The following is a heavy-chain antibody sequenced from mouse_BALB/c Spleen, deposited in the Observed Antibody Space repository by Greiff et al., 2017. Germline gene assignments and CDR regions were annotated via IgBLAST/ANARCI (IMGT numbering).Heavy chain of an antibody. CDR1: GYTFTSYW. V-gene: IGHV1-7*01. CDR2: INPSTGYT. D-gene: IGHD1-1*01. CDR3: ANYYGSSYFDY. Sequence: QVQLQQSGAELAKPGASVKMSCKASGYTFTSYWMHWVIQRPGQGLEWIGYINPSTGYTEYNQKFKDKATLTADKSSSTAYMQLSSLTSEDSAVYYCANYYGSSYFDYWGQGTTLIVSS. J-gene: IGHJ2*01.